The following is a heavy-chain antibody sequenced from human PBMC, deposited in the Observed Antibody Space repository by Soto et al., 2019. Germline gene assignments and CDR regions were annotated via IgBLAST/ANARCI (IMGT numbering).Heavy chain of an antibody. V-gene: IGHV3-33*01. J-gene: IGHJ4*02. CDR3: ARDGVGHTTFFGYFDY. Sequence: QVQLVESGGGVVQPGRSLRLSCAASGFTFSGLGMHWVRQAPGKGLEWVAVIRYDGSNIYYADAVKGRFTISSDNSKDTLYLQMNRLRADDTAVYYCARDGVGHTTFFGYFDYCVQGTLVTVSS. D-gene: IGHD1-26*01. CDR1: GFTFSGLG. CDR2: IRYDGSNI.